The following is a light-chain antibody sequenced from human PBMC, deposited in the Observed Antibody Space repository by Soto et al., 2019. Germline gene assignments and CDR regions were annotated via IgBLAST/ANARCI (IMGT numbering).Light chain of an antibody. CDR3: LQGYSYPCT. J-gene: IGKJ2*02. CDR2: GTS. V-gene: IGKV1-6*01. CDR1: QDISND. Sequence: AIQMTQSPSSLSVSVGDRVTITCRASQDISNDLGWYQQKPGKAPKLLIYGTSNLQSGVPSRFSGSGSGTDFTLTISSLQPEDFAIYYCLQGYSYPCTFGQGTKLEIK.